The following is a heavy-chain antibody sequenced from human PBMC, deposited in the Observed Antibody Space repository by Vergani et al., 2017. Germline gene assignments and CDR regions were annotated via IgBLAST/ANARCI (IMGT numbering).Heavy chain of an antibody. CDR3: ARFPRYCSGGSCYPNGFDP. J-gene: IGHJ5*02. D-gene: IGHD2-15*01. Sequence: QVQLQQWGAGLLKPSETLYLTCAVYGGSFSGYYWSWIRQPPGKGLEWIGEINHSGSTNDHPSLKSRVTISVDTSKNQFSLKLSHVTAADTAVYYCARFPRYCSGGSCYPNGFDPWGQGTLVTVSS. V-gene: IGHV4-34*01. CDR1: GGSFSGYY. CDR2: INHSGST.